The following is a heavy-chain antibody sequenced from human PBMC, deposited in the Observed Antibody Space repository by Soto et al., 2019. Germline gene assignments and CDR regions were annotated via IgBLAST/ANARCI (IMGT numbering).Heavy chain of an antibody. Sequence: QVQLVESGGGVVQPGKSLRLSCAASGFTFSSYAMHWVRQAPGKGLEWVAVISYDGSNKYYADSVKGRFTISRDSSKNTLYLQMNSLRAEDTAVYYCERDRPMIVVAITYFFDYWGQGTLVTVSS. CDR2: ISYDGSNK. CDR1: GFTFSSYA. D-gene: IGHD3-22*01. CDR3: ERDRPMIVVAITYFFDY. J-gene: IGHJ4*02. V-gene: IGHV3-30-3*01.